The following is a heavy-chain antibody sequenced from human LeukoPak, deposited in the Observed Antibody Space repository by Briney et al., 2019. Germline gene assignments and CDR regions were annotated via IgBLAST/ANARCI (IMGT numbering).Heavy chain of an antibody. J-gene: IGHJ4*02. CDR2: INPSGGST. Sequence: ASVKVSCKASGYTFTSYYMHWVRQAPGQGLEWTGIINPSGGSTSYAQKFQGRVTMTRDTSTSTVYMELSSLRSEDTAVYYCARGLPGLGFLEWLTIDYWGQGTLVTVSS. CDR1: GYTFTSYY. CDR3: ARGLPGLGFLEWLTIDY. D-gene: IGHD3-3*01. V-gene: IGHV1-46*01.